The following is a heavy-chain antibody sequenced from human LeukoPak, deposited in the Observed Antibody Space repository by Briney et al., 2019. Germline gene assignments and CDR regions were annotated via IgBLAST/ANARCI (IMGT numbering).Heavy chain of an antibody. J-gene: IGHJ3*02. D-gene: IGHD3-22*01. V-gene: IGHV4-31*03. Sequence: SQTLSLTCTVSGGSISSGGYYWSWIRQHPGKGLEWIGYIYYSGSTYYNPSLKSRVIISVDTSKNQFSLKLSSVTAADTAVYYCARGGQWLSYVAFDIWGQGTMVTVSS. CDR1: GGSISSGGYY. CDR2: IYYSGST. CDR3: ARGGQWLSYVAFDI.